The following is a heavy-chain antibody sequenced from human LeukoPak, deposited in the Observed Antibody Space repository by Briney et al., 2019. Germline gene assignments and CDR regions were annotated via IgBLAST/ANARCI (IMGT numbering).Heavy chain of an antibody. CDR1: GFTFSRHA. CDR3: ARFVDQSTYYFDS. J-gene: IGHJ4*02. Sequence: GGSLRLSCAASGFTFSRHAVSWVRLAPGKGLEWVSSINPDSKYIYYRDSVRGRFTISRDNAKNSLYLQMNSLRVEDTAVYFCARFVDQSTYYFDSWGQGTLVIVSS. D-gene: IGHD3-10*01. V-gene: IGHV3-21*01. CDR2: INPDSKYI.